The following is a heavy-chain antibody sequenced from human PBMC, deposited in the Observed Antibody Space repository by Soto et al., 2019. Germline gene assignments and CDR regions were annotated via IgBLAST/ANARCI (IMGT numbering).Heavy chain of an antibody. CDR2: ISASGGST. Sequence: DVQLLESGGGLVQPGGSLRLSCAASGFTFSTYAMSWVRQAPGKGLEWVSGISASGGSTYYADSVKGRFTISRDNSKNPLYLQMNSLRAEDTAVYYCAKRDVGVTAFDYWGQGSLVTVSS. CDR1: GFTFSTYA. J-gene: IGHJ4*02. D-gene: IGHD1-26*01. CDR3: AKRDVGVTAFDY. V-gene: IGHV3-23*01.